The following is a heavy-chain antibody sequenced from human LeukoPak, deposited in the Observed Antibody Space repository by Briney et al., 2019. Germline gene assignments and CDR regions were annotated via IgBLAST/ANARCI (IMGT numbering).Heavy chain of an antibody. CDR2: IIPILGIA. Sequence: ASVKVSCKASGYTFTGYYMHWVRQAPGQGLEWMGRIIPILGIANYAQKFQGRVTITADKSTSTAYMELSSLRSEDTAVYYCARDPGGNDDVYWGQGTLVTVSS. CDR1: GYTFTGYY. D-gene: IGHD1-1*01. J-gene: IGHJ4*02. V-gene: IGHV1-69*04. CDR3: ARDPGGNDDVY.